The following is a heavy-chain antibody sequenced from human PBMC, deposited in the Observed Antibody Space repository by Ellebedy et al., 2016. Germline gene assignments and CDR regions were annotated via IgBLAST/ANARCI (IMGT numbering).Heavy chain of an antibody. CDR3: ARVWPRRDGYNNDY. CDR1: VYTFTGYY. J-gene: IGHJ4*02. D-gene: IGHD5-24*01. V-gene: IGHV1-2*02. CDR2: INPNSGGT. Sequence: ASVKVSXXASVYTFTGYYMHWVRQAPGQGLEWMGWINPNSGGTNYAQKFQGRVTMTRDTSISTAYMELSRLRSDDTAVYYCARVWPRRDGYNNDYWGQGTLVTVSS.